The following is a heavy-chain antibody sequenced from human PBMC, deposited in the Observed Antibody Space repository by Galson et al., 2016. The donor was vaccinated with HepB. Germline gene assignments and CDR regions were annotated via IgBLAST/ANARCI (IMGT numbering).Heavy chain of an antibody. V-gene: IGHV4-4*02. Sequence: SETLSLTCSVSGGSISSNNWWTWVRQSPGKGLEWIGQIYHSGSSNYNPSLKSRVTMSLDQSKNQFFLKLNSLTAADTAVYYCARVDTIFGVVLDYWGQGTLVTVSS. CDR2: IYHSGSS. CDR3: ARVDTIFGVVLDY. D-gene: IGHD3-3*01. CDR1: GGSISSNNW. J-gene: IGHJ4*02.